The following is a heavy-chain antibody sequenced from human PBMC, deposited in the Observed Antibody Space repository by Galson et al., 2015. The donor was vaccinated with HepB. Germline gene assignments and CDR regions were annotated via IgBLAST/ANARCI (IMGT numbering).Heavy chain of an antibody. D-gene: IGHD6-6*01. J-gene: IGHJ4*02. V-gene: IGHV3-30*18. CDR2: ISYDGSNK. Sequence: SLRLSCAASGFTFSRYAMHWVRQAPGKGLEWVAIISYDGSNKNYADSVRGRFTISRDNSRDTLYVQMDSLKTEDTAVYYCAKRDVAYRSSSGGFDYWGQGTLVTVSS. CDR3: AKRDVAYRSSSGGFDY. CDR1: GFTFSRYA.